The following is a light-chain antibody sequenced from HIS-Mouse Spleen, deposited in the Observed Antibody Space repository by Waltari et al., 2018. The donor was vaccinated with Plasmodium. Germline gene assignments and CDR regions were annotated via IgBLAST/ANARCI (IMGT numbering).Light chain of an antibody. CDR3: SSYAGSNNLV. Sequence: QSALTQPPSASGSPGQSVTISCTGTSSDVGGYNYVSWYQQHPGEAPKLMIYEVSKRPSGSPDRFSGSKSGNTASLTVSGLQAEDEADYYCSSYAGSNNLVFGGGTKLTVL. V-gene: IGLV2-8*01. CDR1: SSDVGGYNY. J-gene: IGLJ2*01. CDR2: EVS.